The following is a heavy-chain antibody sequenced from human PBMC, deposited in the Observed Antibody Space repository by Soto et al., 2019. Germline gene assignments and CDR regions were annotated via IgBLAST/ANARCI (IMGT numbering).Heavy chain of an antibody. V-gene: IGHV4-4*07. J-gene: IGHJ4*02. CDR2: IYTSGST. D-gene: IGHD3-10*01. Sequence: SETLSLTCTVSGGSISSYYLSWSRQPAGKGLEWIVRIYTSGSTNYNPSLKSRVTMSVDTSKNQFSLKLSSVTAADTAVYYCARDGLEVSGSYSTSYYFDYWGQGTLVTVSS. CDR1: GGSISSYY. CDR3: ARDGLEVSGSYSTSYYFDY.